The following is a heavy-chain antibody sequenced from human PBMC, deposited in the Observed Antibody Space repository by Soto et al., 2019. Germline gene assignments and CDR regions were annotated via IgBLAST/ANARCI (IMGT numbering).Heavy chain of an antibody. CDR2: ISGHNGNK. CDR3: ARDLGQQLFDY. V-gene: IGHV1-18*01. J-gene: IGHJ4*02. CDR1: GYTFTSYG. D-gene: IGHD6-13*01. Sequence: QVQLVQSGAEVKKPGASVKVSCKASGYTFTSYGISWVRQAPGQGLEWMGWISGHNGNKKYAQKLQGRVSMTTDTSTSKAYMELRSLRSDDTAVYYCARDLGQQLFDYWGQGTLVTVSS.